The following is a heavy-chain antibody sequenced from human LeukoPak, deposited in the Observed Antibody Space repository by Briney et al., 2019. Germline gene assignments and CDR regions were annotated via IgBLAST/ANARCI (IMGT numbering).Heavy chain of an antibody. V-gene: IGHV3-30*03. D-gene: IGHD2/OR15-2a*01. Sequence: GTSLRLSCAASGFTFSDYAMHWVRQAPGKGLEWVAVIAYGGTYTHHADSLKGRFTISRDNSRDTLYLQINSLRPEDTALHYCARNKAITAFFGMDVWGQGTTIIVSS. J-gene: IGHJ6*02. CDR3: ARNKAITAFFGMDV. CDR2: IAYGGTYT. CDR1: GFTFSDYA.